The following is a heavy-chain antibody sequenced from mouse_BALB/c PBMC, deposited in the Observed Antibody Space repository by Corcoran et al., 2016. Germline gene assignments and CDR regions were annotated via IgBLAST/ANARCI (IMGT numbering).Heavy chain of an antibody. V-gene: IGHV14-1*02. J-gene: IGHJ2*01. CDR2: IDPENGNT. CDR3: ARLTARATVDD. Sequence: EVQLQQSGAELVRPGALVKLSCKASGFNIKDYYMHWVKQRPEQGLEWIGWIDPENGNTIYDPKFQGKASITADTSANTAYLQLSSLTSEDTAVYYCARLTARATVDDWEQGTTLTVSS. CDR1: GFNIKDYY. D-gene: IGHD3-2*01.